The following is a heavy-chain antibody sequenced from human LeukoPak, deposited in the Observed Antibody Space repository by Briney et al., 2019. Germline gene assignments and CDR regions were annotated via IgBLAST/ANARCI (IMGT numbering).Heavy chain of an antibody. CDR1: GFTFSSYS. V-gene: IGHV3-48*04. CDR2: ISSSRATI. D-gene: IGHD1-26*01. J-gene: IGHJ4*02. Sequence: GGSLRLSCAASGFTFSSYSMTLVRQAPGKGLEWVAYISSSRATIFYAESVKGRFTVSRDHAKNSLHLQMNSLRGDDTAVYYCARVDWELLDGDFDYWGQGTLVTVSA. CDR3: ARVDWELLDGDFDY.